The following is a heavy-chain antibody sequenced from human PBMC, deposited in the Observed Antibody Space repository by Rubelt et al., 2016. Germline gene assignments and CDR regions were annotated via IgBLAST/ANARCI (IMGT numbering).Heavy chain of an antibody. CDR3: ARDALGYSGYDFSVREDYFDY. CDR2: INHSGST. Sequence: VQLQQWGAGLLKPSETLSLTCAVYGGSFSGYYWSWIRQPPGKGLEWIGEINHSGSTNYNPSLKSRVTISVDTSKNQFSLKLSSVTAADTAVYYCARDALGYSGYDFSVREDYFDYWGQGTLVTVSS. J-gene: IGHJ4*02. D-gene: IGHD5-12*01. CDR1: GGSFSGYY. V-gene: IGHV4-34*01.